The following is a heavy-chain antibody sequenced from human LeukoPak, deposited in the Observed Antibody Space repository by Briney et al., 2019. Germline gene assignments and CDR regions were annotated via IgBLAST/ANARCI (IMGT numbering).Heavy chain of an antibody. CDR1: GFTFSNYG. CDR2: ISSSSDAI. CDR3: ARAMRSGYDY. J-gene: IGHJ4*02. Sequence: GGSLRLSCAASGFTFSNYGMNWVRQAPGKGLECVSYISSSSDAIYYADPVKGRFTISRDNAKNSLYLEMNNLRDEDMAVYYCARAMRSGYDYWGQGTLVTVSS. D-gene: IGHD5-12*01. V-gene: IGHV3-48*02.